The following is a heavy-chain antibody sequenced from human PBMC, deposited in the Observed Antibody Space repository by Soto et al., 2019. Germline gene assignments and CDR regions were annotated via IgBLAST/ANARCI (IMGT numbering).Heavy chain of an antibody. D-gene: IGHD6-13*01. V-gene: IGHV4-39*01. Sequence: SETLSLTCTVSGGSISSSSYYWGWIRQPPGKGLEWIGSIYYSGSTYYNPSLKSRVTISVDTSKNQFSLKLSSVTAADTAVYYCARHHSSSWLRYFDYWGQGTLVTVSS. CDR2: IYYSGST. CDR1: GGSISSSSYY. CDR3: ARHHSSSWLRYFDY. J-gene: IGHJ4*02.